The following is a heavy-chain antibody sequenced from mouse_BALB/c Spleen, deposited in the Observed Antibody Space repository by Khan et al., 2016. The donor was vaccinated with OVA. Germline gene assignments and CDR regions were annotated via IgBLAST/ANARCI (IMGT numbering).Heavy chain of an antibody. CDR2: ISYSGST. Sequence: EVQLQESEPGLVKPSQSLSLTCTVTGYSITSDYAWNWIRQFPGNKLEWMGYISYSGSTSYHPSLKSRISITRDTSKNQFFLQLNSVTTEDTATYYCARGDYFDYWGQGTTLTVSS. J-gene: IGHJ2*01. CDR1: GYSITSDYA. CDR3: ARGDYFDY. V-gene: IGHV3-2*02.